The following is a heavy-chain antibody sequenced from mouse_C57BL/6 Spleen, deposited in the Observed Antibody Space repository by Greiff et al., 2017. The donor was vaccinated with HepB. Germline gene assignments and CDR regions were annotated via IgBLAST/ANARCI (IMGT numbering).Heavy chain of an antibody. CDR2: INPGSGGT. J-gene: IGHJ3*01. CDR1: GYAFTNYL. Sequence: QVQLQQSGAELVRPGTSVKVSCKASGYAFTNYLIEWVKQRPGQGLEWIGVINPGSGGTNYNEKFKGKATLTADKSSSTAYMQLSSLTSEDSEVYFCARDGSSAWFAYWGQGTLVTVSA. V-gene: IGHV1-54*01. D-gene: IGHD1-1*01. CDR3: ARDGSSAWFAY.